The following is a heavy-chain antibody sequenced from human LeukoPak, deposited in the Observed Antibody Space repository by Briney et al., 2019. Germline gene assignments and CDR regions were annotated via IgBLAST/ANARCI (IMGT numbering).Heavy chain of an antibody. CDR2: IYYSGST. Sequence: PSQTLSLTCTVSGGSISSGDYYWSWIRQPPGKGLEWIGYIYYSGSTYYNPSLKSRVTISVDTSKNQFSLELSSVTAADTAVYYCARKLSYSLSRSYYFDYWGQGTLVTVSS. V-gene: IGHV4-30-4*08. CDR3: ARKLSYSLSRSYYFDY. D-gene: IGHD4-11*01. CDR1: GGSISSGDYY. J-gene: IGHJ4*02.